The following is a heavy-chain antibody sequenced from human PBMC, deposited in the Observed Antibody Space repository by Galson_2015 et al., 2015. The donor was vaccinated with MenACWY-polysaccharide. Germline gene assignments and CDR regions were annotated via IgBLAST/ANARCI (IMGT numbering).Heavy chain of an antibody. V-gene: IGHV1-3*01. CDR1: GYTFSAHS. CDR2: IVAGNGNT. D-gene: IGHD3-10*01. Sequence: SVKVSCKASGYTFSAHSMHWVRQAPGQRPEWMGWIVAGNGNTKYSQIFQGRVTFSRDTSATTAYMELSRLTSEDSAVYYCATQVNRGALDYWGQGTLVTVSS. J-gene: IGHJ4*02. CDR3: ATQVNRGALDY.